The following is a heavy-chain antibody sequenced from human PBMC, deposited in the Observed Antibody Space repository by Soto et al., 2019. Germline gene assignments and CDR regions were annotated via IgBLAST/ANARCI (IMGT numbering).Heavy chain of an antibody. CDR2: IIPIFGTA. V-gene: IGHV1-69*01. D-gene: IGHD3-10*01. CDR1: GGTFSSYA. Sequence: QVQLVQSGAEVKKPGSSVKVSCKASGGTFSSYAISWVRQAPGQGLEWMGGIIPIFGTANYAQKFQGRVTITADESTSTAYLELRSLRSEDTAVYYCATNEGGYILWFGIYWGQGTLVTVSS. J-gene: IGHJ4*02. CDR3: ATNEGGYILWFGIY.